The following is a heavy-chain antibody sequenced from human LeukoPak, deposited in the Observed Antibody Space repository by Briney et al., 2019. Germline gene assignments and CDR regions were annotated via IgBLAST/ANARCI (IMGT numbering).Heavy chain of an antibody. CDR2: ISAYNGNT. Sequence: ASVKVSCKASGYTFTSYGISWVRQAPGQGLEFMGWISAYNGNTNYAQKLQGRVTMTTDTSTSTAYMELRSLRSDDTAVYYCARAGPYYYDSSGCDYWGQGTLVTVSS. J-gene: IGHJ4*02. V-gene: IGHV1-18*01. CDR1: GYTFTSYG. CDR3: ARAGPYYYDSSGCDY. D-gene: IGHD3-22*01.